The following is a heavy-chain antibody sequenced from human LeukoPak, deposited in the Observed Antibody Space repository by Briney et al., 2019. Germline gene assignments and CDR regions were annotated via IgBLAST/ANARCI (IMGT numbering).Heavy chain of an antibody. V-gene: IGHV1-69*05. CDR3: ASRGYSSSSVPKYYFDY. D-gene: IGHD6-6*01. J-gene: IGHJ4*02. CDR1: GGTFSSYA. CDR2: IIPIFGTA. Sequence: ASVKVSCKASGGTFSSYAISWVRQAPGQGLEWMGGIIPIFGTANYAQKFQGRVTITTDESTSTAYMELSSLRSEDTAVYYCASRGYSSSSVPKYYFDYWGQGTLVTVSS.